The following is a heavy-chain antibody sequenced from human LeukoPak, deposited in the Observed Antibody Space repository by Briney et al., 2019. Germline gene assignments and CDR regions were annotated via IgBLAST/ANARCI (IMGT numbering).Heavy chain of an antibody. Sequence: PSETLSLTCAVYGGSFSGYYWSWIRQPPGKGLEWIGEINHSGSTNYNPSLKSRVTISLDSSKSQFSLRLSSVTAADTAVYYCVRGGKGVTTILYFYYMDVWGKGTTVTVSS. D-gene: IGHD5-12*01. CDR3: VRGGKGVTTILYFYYMDV. V-gene: IGHV4-34*01. CDR1: GGSFSGYY. J-gene: IGHJ6*03. CDR2: INHSGST.